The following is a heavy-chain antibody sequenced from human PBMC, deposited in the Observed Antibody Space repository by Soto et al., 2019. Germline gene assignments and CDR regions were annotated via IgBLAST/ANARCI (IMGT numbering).Heavy chain of an antibody. V-gene: IGHV1-69*06. Sequence: QVHLVQSGAEVKKPGSSVKVSCKASGGTFSSYAISWVRQAPGQGLEWMGGIIPIFGTANYAQKYQGRVTITADKSTSTAYMELSSLRAEDTAVHYCARIADCSGGSCYSGHHYGMDLWGQGTTVTVSS. CDR1: GGTFSSYA. CDR3: ARIADCSGGSCYSGHHYGMDL. J-gene: IGHJ6*02. CDR2: IIPIFGTA. D-gene: IGHD2-15*01.